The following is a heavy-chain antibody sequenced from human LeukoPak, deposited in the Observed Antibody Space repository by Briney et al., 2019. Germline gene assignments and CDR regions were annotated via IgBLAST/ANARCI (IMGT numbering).Heavy chain of an antibody. J-gene: IGHJ4*02. V-gene: IGHV3-11*04. CDR1: GFTFSDYY. Sequence: GGSLRLSCAASGFTFSDYYMSWIRQAPGKGLEWVSYISSSGSTIYYADSVKGRFTISRDNSKNTLYLQMNSLRAEDTAVYYCAKDEVSLRSGLNYWGQGTLVTVSS. CDR2: ISSSGSTI. CDR3: AKDEVSLRSGLNY. D-gene: IGHD3-3*01.